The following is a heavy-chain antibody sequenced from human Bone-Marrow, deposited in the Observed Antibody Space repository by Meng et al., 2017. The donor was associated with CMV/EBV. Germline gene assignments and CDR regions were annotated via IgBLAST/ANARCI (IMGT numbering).Heavy chain of an antibody. CDR2: MNPNSGNT. V-gene: IGHV1-8*01. CDR1: GYTFTSYD. CDR3: ARGKYYYYYYDMDV. Sequence: ASVKVSCKASGYTFTSYDINWVRQATGQGLEWMGWMNPNSGNTGYAQKFQGRVTMTRNTSIRTAYMELSSLRSEDTAVYYCARGKYYYYYYDMDVWGQGTTVTVSS. J-gene: IGHJ6*02.